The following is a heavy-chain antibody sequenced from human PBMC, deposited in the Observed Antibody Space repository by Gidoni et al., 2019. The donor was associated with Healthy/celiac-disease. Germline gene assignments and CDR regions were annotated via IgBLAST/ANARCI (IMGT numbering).Heavy chain of an antibody. Sequence: QVQLVQSGAEVKKPGSSVKVSCQASGGTFSSYAISWVRQAPGQGLEWMGGIIPIFGTANYAQKFQGRVTITADKSTSTAYMGLSSLRSEDTAVYYCARKNGSSSGIWFDPWGQGTLVTVSS. CDR3: ARKNGSSSGIWFDP. D-gene: IGHD2-15*01. CDR1: GGTFSSYA. CDR2: IIPIFGTA. J-gene: IGHJ5*02. V-gene: IGHV1-69*06.